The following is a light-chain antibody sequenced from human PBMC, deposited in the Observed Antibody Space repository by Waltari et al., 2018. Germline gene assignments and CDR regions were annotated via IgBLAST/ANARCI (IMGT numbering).Light chain of an antibody. CDR3: QQMNTYPRT. CDR1: QDIIKY. J-gene: IGKJ1*01. CDR2: LAS. V-gene: IGKV1-9*01. Sequence: QLTQFPSSLSASVGDTVTITCRTSQDIIKYLAWYQQKPGQAPKLLVYLASTLESGVPSRLSGSGSGTDFTLTISRLQPEDSAPYYCQQMNTYPRTFGQGTRVAIK.